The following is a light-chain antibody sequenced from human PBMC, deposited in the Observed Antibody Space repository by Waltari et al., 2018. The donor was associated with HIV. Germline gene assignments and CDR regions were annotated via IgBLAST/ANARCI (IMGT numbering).Light chain of an antibody. V-gene: IGLV2-14*01. CDR3: SSYTSSATGV. CDR2: EVS. Sequence: QSALTQPASVSGSPGQSITISCTGTSSDIGDYNYVSWYQQYPGKAPKLMIYEVSNRPSGVSNRFSGSKSGNTASLTISGLQAEDEADYYSSSYTSSATGVFGGGTKLTVL. J-gene: IGLJ2*01. CDR1: SSDIGDYNY.